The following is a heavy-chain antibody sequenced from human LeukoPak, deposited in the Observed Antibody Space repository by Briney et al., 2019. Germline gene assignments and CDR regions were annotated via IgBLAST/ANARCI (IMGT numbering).Heavy chain of an antibody. CDR1: GGTFSSYA. CDR2: IIPILGIA. D-gene: IGHD4-23*01. CDR3: ARDLSRPWDYGGDNLDY. J-gene: IGHJ4*02. Sequence: SVKVSCKASGGTFSSYAISWVRQAPGQGLEWMGRIIPILGIANYAQKFQGRVTITADKSTSTAYMELSSLRSEDTAVYYCARDLSRPWDYGGDNLDYWGQGTLVTVSS. V-gene: IGHV1-69*04.